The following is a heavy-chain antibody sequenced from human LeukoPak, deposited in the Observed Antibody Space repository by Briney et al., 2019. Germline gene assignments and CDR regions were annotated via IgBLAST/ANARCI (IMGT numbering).Heavy chain of an antibody. D-gene: IGHD3-3*01. CDR3: AREINVYDFWSNAVDI. CDR1: GFTFSSYS. Sequence: SGGSLRLSCAASGFTFSSYSMNWVRQAPGKGLEWVSYISPSGSYIYYTDSVKGRFTVSRDNANNSLYLQMNSLRAEDTAMYYCAREINVYDFWSNAVDIWGQGTMVTVSS. CDR2: ISPSGSYI. V-gene: IGHV3-21*01. J-gene: IGHJ3*02.